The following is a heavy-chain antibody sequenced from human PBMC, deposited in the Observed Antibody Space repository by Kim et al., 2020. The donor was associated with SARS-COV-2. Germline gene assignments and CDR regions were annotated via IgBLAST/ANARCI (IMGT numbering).Heavy chain of an antibody. CDR3: AKQGGSFSAAAEMRTFDY. CDR1: GFPFSSYA. J-gene: IGHJ4*02. CDR2: ISGSGSNT. Sequence: GGSLRLSCAASGFPFSSYAMNWVRQAPGKGLEWVSGISGSGSNTYYANSAKGRFTISRDSSKNTVYLQMNSLRGEDTAVYYCAKQGGSFSAAAEMRTFDYWGQGTAVTVSS. D-gene: IGHD6-13*01. V-gene: IGHV3-23*01.